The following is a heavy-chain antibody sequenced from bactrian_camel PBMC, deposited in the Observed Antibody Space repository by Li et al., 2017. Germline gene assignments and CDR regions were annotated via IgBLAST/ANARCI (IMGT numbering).Heavy chain of an antibody. J-gene: IGHJ4*01. CDR3: ARGRTWPCERYEVHD. D-gene: IGHD1*01. V-gene: IGHV3S54*01. CDR2: IYAPDYHPRGYR. Sequence: HVQLVESGGGSVQAGGSLRLSCKVSGHLISSLTMAWFRQAPRKERDMVATIYAPDYHPRGYREYDDSVKGRFTISRGDANNTLYLQMDNLLPEDTAMYYCARGRTWPCERYEVHDWGQGTQVTVS. CDR1: GHLISSLT.